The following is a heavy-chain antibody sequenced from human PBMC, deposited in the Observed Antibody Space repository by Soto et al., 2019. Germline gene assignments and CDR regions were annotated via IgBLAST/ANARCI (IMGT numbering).Heavy chain of an antibody. Sequence: EGSLRLSCAASGFTFSSYSMHWVRQAPGKGLEWVSCISSSGSSVYYADSVRGRFTISRDNSRNSLYLQMNSLRNEDTALYYCVRYCRSTLCNGVATRTFDYWGQGALVTVLL. CDR1: GFTFSSYS. D-gene: IGHD5-12*01. CDR3: VRYCRSTLCNGVATRTFDY. J-gene: IGHJ4*02. V-gene: IGHV3-21*01. CDR2: ISSSGSSV.